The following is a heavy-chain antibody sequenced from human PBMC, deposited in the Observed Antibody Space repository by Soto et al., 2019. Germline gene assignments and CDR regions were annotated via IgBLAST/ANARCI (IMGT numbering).Heavy chain of an antibody. CDR1: GITYTTYA. CDR2: INTGNGNT. V-gene: IGHV1-3*04. D-gene: IGHD5-12*01. J-gene: IGHJ5*02. CDR3: ARAISGYIT. Sequence: QVQLVQSGAEVKKPGASVKVSCKASGITYTTYAIHWVRRAPGQGLEWMGWINTGNGNTRYSQRFQGRVTLTTDTLASTVYMDLSSLTSEDTAIYYCARAISGYITWGQGTLITVSS.